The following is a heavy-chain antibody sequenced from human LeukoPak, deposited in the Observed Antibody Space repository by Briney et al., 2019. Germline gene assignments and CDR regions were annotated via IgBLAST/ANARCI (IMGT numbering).Heavy chain of an antibody. V-gene: IGHV4-59*01. CDR2: LYYSGTT. D-gene: IGHD3-16*01. J-gene: IGHJ3*02. CDR3: ARVGGAPLGAFDI. CDR1: GASISSYY. Sequence: PSETLSLTCSVYGASISSYYWSWIRQSPGKGLEWIGYLYYSGTTNYNPSLKSRVSISKDVSKNQFSLRVTSVTAADTAVYYCARVGGAPLGAFDIWGQGTMVTVSS.